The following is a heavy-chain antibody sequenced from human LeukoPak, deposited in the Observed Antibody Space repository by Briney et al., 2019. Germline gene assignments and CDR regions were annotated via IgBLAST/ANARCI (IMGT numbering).Heavy chain of an antibody. Sequence: GGSLRLSCAASGFTVSNNYMHWVRQAPGKGLEWVSLINSGGDTHSADSVKGRFTISRDNSKNTVDVQMNSLRAEDTAVYYCAKDVGGTNFHYMDVWGKGTTVIVSS. CDR3: AKDVGGTNFHYMDV. D-gene: IGHD1-26*01. CDR1: GFTVSNNY. J-gene: IGHJ6*03. CDR2: INSGGDT. V-gene: IGHV3-66*01.